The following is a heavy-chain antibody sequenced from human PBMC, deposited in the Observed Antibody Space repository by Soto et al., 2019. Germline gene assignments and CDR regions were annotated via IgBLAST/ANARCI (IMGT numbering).Heavy chain of an antibody. CDR3: ARRGDSSGYFDAFDI. Sequence: GESLKISCKGSGYSFTSYWISLVRQMPGKGLEWMGRIDPSDSYTNYSPSFQGHVTISADKSISTAYLQWSSLKASDTAMYYCARRGDSSGYFDAFDIWGQGTMVTVSS. J-gene: IGHJ3*02. CDR1: GYSFTSYW. CDR2: IDPSDSYT. D-gene: IGHD3-22*01. V-gene: IGHV5-10-1*01.